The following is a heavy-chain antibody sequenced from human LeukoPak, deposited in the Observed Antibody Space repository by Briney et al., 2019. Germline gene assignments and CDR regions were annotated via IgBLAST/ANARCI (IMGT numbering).Heavy chain of an antibody. Sequence: GGSLRLSCAASGNYWMHWVRQAPGKGLEWVAVVSYDGSDKYYADSVKGRLTISRDNSKNTVHLQMNSLRIEDTAVYYCAKEGGYCSSGSCYSSYYGMDVWGQGTTVTVS. D-gene: IGHD2-15*01. CDR1: GNYW. V-gene: IGHV3-30*18. CDR2: VSYDGSDK. J-gene: IGHJ6*02. CDR3: AKEGGYCSSGSCYSSYYGMDV.